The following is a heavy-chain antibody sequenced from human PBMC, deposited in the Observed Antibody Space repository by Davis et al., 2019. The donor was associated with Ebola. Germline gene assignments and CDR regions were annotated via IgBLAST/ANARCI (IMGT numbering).Heavy chain of an antibody. CDR3: ARGLIVVVPAANLYNWFDP. V-gene: IGHV1-2*04. D-gene: IGHD2-2*01. Sequence: ASVKVSCKASGYTFTGYYMHWVRQAPGQGLEWMGWINPNSGGTNYAQKFQGWVTMTRDTSISTAYMELSRLRSDDTAVYYCARGLIVVVPAANLYNWFDPWGQGTLVTVSS. J-gene: IGHJ5*02. CDR2: INPNSGGT. CDR1: GYTFTGYY.